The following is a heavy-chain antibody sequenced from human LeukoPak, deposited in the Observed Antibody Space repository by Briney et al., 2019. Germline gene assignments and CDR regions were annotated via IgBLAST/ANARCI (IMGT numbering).Heavy chain of an antibody. CDR2: IRYDGSNK. J-gene: IGHJ4*02. CDR1: GFTFSSYG. CDR3: AKDLGTATNYFDY. D-gene: IGHD3-16*01. V-gene: IGHV3-30*02. Sequence: PGGSLRLSCAASGFTFSSYGMHWVRQAPGKGLEWVAFIRYDGSNKYYADSVKGRFTISRDNSKNTLYLQMNSLGAEDTSVYYCAKDLGTATNYFDYWGQGTLVTVSS.